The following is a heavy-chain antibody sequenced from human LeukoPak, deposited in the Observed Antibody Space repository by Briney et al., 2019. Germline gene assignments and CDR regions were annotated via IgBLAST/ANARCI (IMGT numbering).Heavy chain of an antibody. Sequence: GGSLRLSCAASGFTFSSYGMHWVRQAPGKGLEWVAVIPYDGSNKYYADSVKGRFTISRDNSKNTLYLQMNSLRAEDTAVYYCARASDSDGSVGDYFDYWGQGTLVTVSS. CDR2: IPYDGSNK. V-gene: IGHV3-30*03. CDR1: GFTFSSYG. D-gene: IGHD3-10*01. J-gene: IGHJ4*02. CDR3: ARASDSDGSVGDYFDY.